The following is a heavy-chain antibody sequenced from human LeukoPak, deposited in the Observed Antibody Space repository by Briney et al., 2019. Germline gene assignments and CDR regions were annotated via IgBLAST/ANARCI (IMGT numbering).Heavy chain of an antibody. V-gene: IGHV1-2*02. D-gene: IGHD6-19*01. CDR3: ARDPGAVALLIYYFDY. CDR1: GYTFTGYY. Sequence: ASVKVSCKAFGYTFTGYYMHWVRQAPGQGLEWMGWINPNSGGTNYAQKFQGRVTMTRDTSISTAYMELSRLRSDDTAVYYCARDPGAVALLIYYFDYWGQGTLVTVSS. J-gene: IGHJ4*02. CDR2: INPNSGGT.